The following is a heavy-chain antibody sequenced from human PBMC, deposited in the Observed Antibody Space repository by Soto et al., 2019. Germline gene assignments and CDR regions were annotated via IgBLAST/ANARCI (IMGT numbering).Heavy chain of an antibody. CDR3: ARGADRSPEALQGFDWFDP. CDR1: GYIFTSYW. V-gene: IGHV5-10-1*01. D-gene: IGHD3-10*01. J-gene: IGHJ5*02. Sequence: GESLKISCKGSGYIFTSYWISGVRQMPGKGLEWMGRIDPSDSYTNYSPSFQGHVAISADKSISTAYLQWSSLKASDTAMYYCARGADRSPEALQGFDWFDPWGQGTLVTVSS. CDR2: IDPSDSYT.